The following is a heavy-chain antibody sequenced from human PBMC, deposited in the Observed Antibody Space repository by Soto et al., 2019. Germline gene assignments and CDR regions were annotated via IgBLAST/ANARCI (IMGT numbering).Heavy chain of an antibody. CDR2: IDYSGANT. V-gene: IGHV3-23*01. D-gene: IGHD2-8*01. J-gene: IGHJ4*02. Sequence: GGSLRLSCAASGFTLDNGMTWVRQAPGKGLEWISTIDYSGANTHYADSVKGRFTISRDKSRNTVALQMSNLRAEDTALYYCVSWVSAHFDNWGQGTLVTVSS. CDR3: VSWVSAHFDN. CDR1: GFTLDNG.